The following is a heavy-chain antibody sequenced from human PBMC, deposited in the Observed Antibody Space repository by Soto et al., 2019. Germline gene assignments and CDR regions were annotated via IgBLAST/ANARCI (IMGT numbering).Heavy chain of an antibody. J-gene: IGHJ5*02. CDR2: IGQDGSGK. CDR1: GFTCSSSW. CDR3: ARDDATSYSSNWYASRFGP. V-gene: IGHV3-7*05. D-gene: IGHD6-13*01. Sequence: GGSLRLSYAASGFTCSSSWMNWVRQAPGKGLEWVANIGQDGSGKNYVDSVKGRFTISRDNAKNSLYLQMNSLRAEDTAVYYCARDDATSYSSNWYASRFGPWGQGTLVTVSS.